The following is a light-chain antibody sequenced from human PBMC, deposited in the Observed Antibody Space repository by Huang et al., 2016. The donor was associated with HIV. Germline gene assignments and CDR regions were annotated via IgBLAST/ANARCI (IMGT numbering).Light chain of an antibody. CDR3: QQGYTTSWT. J-gene: IGKJ1*01. CDR1: QSITTY. Sequence: DIQMTQSPSSLSASVGDRVTITCRASQSITTYLNWYQQKPGKAPTLLIYATDSLQSGVPSRFSGRGSGTEFTLTINSLQPDDFATYYCQQGYTTSWTFGPGTKVE. CDR2: ATD. V-gene: IGKV1-39*01.